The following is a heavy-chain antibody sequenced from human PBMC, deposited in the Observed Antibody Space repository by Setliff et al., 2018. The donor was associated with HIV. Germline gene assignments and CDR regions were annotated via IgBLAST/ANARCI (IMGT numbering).Heavy chain of an antibody. D-gene: IGHD4-4*01. CDR3: ARVILIRPTALDY. V-gene: IGHV3-48*04. CDR2: ISMSGSSI. Sequence: GGSLRLSCAASGFTFNRYGMHWVRQAPGKGLEWVSHISMSGSSIYYADSVKGRFTISRDNAKNSLYLQMNSLRAEDTAVYYCARVILIRPTALDYWGQGTLVTVSS. J-gene: IGHJ4*02. CDR1: GFTFNRYG.